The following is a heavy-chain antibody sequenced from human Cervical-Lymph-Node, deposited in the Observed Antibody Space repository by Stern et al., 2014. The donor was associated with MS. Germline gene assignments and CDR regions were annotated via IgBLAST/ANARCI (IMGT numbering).Heavy chain of an antibody. CDR1: GFTFSSYG. Sequence: QVQLVQSGGGVVQPGRSLRLACAASGFTFSSYGMHWVRQAPDQGLEWVAVIWSDGSNKYYTDSVKGRFTISRDNSKNALYLQMNSLRAEDTAVYYCARDSTKGGSNYWGQGTLVTVSS. CDR2: IWSDGSNK. V-gene: IGHV3-33*01. J-gene: IGHJ4*02. CDR3: ARDSTKGGSNY. D-gene: IGHD1-26*01.